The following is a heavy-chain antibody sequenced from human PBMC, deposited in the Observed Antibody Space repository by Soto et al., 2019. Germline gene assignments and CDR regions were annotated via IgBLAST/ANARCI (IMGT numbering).Heavy chain of an antibody. Sequence: PSETLSLTCTVSGGSISSGGYYWSWIRQHPGKGLEWIGYIYYSGSTYYNPSLKSRVTISVDTSKNQFSLKLSSVTAADTAVYNCASSYSNYALIDYYYYGMDVWGQGTTVTVSS. CDR3: ASSYSNYALIDYYYYGMDV. CDR1: GGSISSGGYY. J-gene: IGHJ6*02. V-gene: IGHV4-31*03. D-gene: IGHD4-4*01. CDR2: IYYSGST.